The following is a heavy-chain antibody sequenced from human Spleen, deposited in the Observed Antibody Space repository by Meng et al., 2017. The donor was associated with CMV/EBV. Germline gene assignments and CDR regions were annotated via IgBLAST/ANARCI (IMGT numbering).Heavy chain of an antibody. D-gene: IGHD1-1*01. CDR1: GFSFHNYA. CDR2: LSHDGSKR. Sequence: GESLKISCAASGFSFHNYAIHWVRQAPGRGLEWVSALSHDGSKRYYGGSVWGRFTISRDNSKNTLYLQMNSLTPEDTAVYYCARDMSTGVQTRFRHYYFYAVDVWGQGTTVTVSS. CDR3: ARDMSTGVQTRFRHYYFYAVDV. V-gene: IGHV3-30*03. J-gene: IGHJ6*02.